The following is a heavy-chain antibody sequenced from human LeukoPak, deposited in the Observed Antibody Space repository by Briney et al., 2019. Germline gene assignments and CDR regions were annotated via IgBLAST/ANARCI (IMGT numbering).Heavy chain of an antibody. J-gene: IGHJ4*02. CDR2: ISGSGGST. D-gene: IGHD2-2*01. Sequence: GGSPRLSCAASGFTFSSYAMSWVRQAPGKGLEWVSAISGSGGSTYYADSVKGRFTISRDNSKNTLYLQMNSLRAEDTAVYCCAKWGKIVVAPAAMYYFDYWGQGTLVTVSS. CDR1: GFTFSSYA. CDR3: AKWGKIVVAPAAMYYFDY. V-gene: IGHV3-23*01.